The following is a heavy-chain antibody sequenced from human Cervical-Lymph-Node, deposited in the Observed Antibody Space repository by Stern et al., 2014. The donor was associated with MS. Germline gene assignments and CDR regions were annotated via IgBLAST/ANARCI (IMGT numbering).Heavy chain of an antibody. V-gene: IGHV3-11*01. Sequence: QLVESGGGLVKPGGSLRLSCAASGFRFTDYYITWIRLAPGRGLELVSSVSWGGLLMYYEDSGKGRFSISRDNVNESLFLQMSSLRPEDTATYYCARGWFGESVALDVWGQGTAVTVSS. CDR3: ARGWFGESVALDV. J-gene: IGHJ3*01. CDR2: VSWGGLLM. CDR1: GFRFTDYY. D-gene: IGHD3-10*01.